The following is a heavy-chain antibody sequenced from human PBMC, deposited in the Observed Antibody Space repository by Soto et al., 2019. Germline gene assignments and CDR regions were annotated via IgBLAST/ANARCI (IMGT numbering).Heavy chain of an antibody. CDR2: ISGSGAAT. CDR3: AKVLYGVVTYFDS. CDR1: GFTFSSYG. J-gene: IGHJ4*02. D-gene: IGHD3-3*01. V-gene: IGHV3-23*01. Sequence: EVQLLESGGGLVQPGGSLRLSCASSGFTFSSYGMTWVRRPPGKGLEWVSAISGSGAATYYADSVQGRFTISRDNSNNTLYLQMYSLRAEDTAVYSCAKVLYGVVTYFDSWGQGTLVTVSS.